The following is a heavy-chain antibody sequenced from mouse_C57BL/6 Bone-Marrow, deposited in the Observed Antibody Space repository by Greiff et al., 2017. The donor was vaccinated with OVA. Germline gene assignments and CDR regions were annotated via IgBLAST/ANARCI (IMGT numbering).Heavy chain of an antibody. Sequence: VQLQQSGAELVRPGVSVKLSCTASGFNIKDDYMHWVKQRPEQGLEWIGWIDPENGDTEYASKFQGKATITADTSSNTAYLQLSSLTSEDTAVYYCTVYGSSYLDYWGQGTTLTVSS. CDR1: GFNIKDDY. J-gene: IGHJ2*01. CDR2: IDPENGDT. D-gene: IGHD1-1*01. V-gene: IGHV14-4*01. CDR3: TVYGSSYLDY.